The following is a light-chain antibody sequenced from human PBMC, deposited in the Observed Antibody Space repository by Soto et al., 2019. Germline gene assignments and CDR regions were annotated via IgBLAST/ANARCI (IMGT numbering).Light chain of an antibody. CDR2: SNK. CDR1: SSNIGSNT. J-gene: IGLJ1*01. CDR3: AAWDDSLNGVYV. V-gene: IGLV1-44*01. Sequence: SSSNIGSNTVNWYQQLPGTAPKLLIYSNKQRPSGVRDRFSGSKSGTSASLAISGLQSEDEADYYCAAWDDSLNGVYVFGTGTKVTVL.